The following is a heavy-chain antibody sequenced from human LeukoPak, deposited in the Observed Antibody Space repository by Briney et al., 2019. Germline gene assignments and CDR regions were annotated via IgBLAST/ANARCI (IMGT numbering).Heavy chain of an antibody. CDR2: ITADGSSI. V-gene: IGHV3-74*03. Sequence: AGGSLRLSCAASGFTFSSSWMHWVRHAPGKGLVWVSRITADGSSITYADSAKGRFTISRDNAKNTLYLQMNSLRAEDTAVYYCASGHSGLLWWGQGTLVTVSS. CDR3: ASGHSGLLW. J-gene: IGHJ4*02. D-gene: IGHD6-19*01. CDR1: GFTFSSSW.